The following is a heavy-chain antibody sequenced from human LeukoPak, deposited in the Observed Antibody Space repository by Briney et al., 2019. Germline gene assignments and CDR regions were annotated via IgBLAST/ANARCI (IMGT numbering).Heavy chain of an antibody. J-gene: IGHJ4*02. CDR3: ASDPLVGAMDY. CDR1: GFTFSDYY. CDR2: ISRGGNTI. D-gene: IGHD1-26*01. Sequence: GGSLRLSCAASGFTFSDYYMSWIRQAPGKGLEWVSFISRGGNTIYYADSVKGRFTVSRDNAKNSLYLQMNSLRAEDTAVYYCASDPLVGAMDYRGQGTLVTVSS. V-gene: IGHV3-11*01.